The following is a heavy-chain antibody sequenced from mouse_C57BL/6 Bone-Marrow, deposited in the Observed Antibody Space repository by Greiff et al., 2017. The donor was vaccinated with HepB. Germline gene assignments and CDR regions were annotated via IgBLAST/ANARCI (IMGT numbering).Heavy chain of an antibody. D-gene: IGHD2-3*01. V-gene: IGHV1-69*01. J-gene: IGHJ3*01. CDR3: ARDDGYPFAY. CDR1: GYTFTSYW. CDR2: IDPSDSYT. Sequence: QVQLQQPGAELVMPGASVKLSCKASGYTFTSYWMHWVKQRPGQGLEWIGEIDPSDSYTNYNQKFKGKSTLTVDKSSSTAYMQLSSLTSEDSAVYDCARDDGYPFAYWGQGTLVTVSA.